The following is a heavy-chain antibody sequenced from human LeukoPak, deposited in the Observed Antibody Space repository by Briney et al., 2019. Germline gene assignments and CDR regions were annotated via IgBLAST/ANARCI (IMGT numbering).Heavy chain of an antibody. CDR2: ISAYNGNT. Sequence: GASVKVSCKASRYTFTSYGISWVRQAPGQGLEWMGWISAYNGNTNYAQKLQGRVTMTTDTSTSTAYMELRSLRSDDTAVYYCARDSFALFGIVMVRGVILPNFDYWGQGTLVTVSS. CDR1: RYTFTSYG. D-gene: IGHD3-10*01. J-gene: IGHJ4*02. V-gene: IGHV1-18*01. CDR3: ARDSFALFGIVMVRGVILPNFDY.